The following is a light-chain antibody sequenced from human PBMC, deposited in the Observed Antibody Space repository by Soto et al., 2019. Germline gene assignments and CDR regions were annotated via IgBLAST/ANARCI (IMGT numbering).Light chain of an antibody. CDR1: SSNIGAGYD. CDR2: GNS. Sequence: QSVLTQPPSVSGAPGQRVTISCTGSSSNIGAGYDVHWYQQLPGTAPKLLIYGNSNRPSGVPDRFSGSKSGTSASLAITGLQAEDEADYYCQSYDSSLSGPNVFGTRTKVTVL. CDR3: QSYDSSLSGPNV. V-gene: IGLV1-40*01. J-gene: IGLJ1*01.